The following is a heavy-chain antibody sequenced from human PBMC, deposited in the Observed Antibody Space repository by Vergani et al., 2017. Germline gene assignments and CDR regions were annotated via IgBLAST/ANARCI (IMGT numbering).Heavy chain of an antibody. CDR2: IIPVLGKT. J-gene: IGHJ6*02. V-gene: IGHV1-69*08. D-gene: IGHD2-21*02. CDR1: GATFRSNT. CDR3: ARDPRGYGGDPEDYYYGMDV. Sequence: QVQLVQSGAEVKKPGSSVKVSCKASGATFRSNTISWVRQVPGQGLEWMGRIIPVLGKTKYAQDFQGRLTPTTDTATSTAYMELTSLRSQDTAVYYCARDPRGYGGDPEDYYYGMDVWGQGTTVTVSS.